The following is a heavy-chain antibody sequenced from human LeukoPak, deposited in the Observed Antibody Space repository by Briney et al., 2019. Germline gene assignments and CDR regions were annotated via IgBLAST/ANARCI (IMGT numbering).Heavy chain of an antibody. Sequence: PGGSLKLSCAAPGFTLSGSAVHWVRLASGKGLEWVGHIDKEIKTYETTTPYAASVRGRFTISRDDSKNTLYLQMNSLRAEDTAVYYCAREGLAFDYWGQGTLVTVSS. V-gene: IGHV3-73*01. J-gene: IGHJ4*02. CDR3: AREGLAFDY. D-gene: IGHD6-19*01. CDR1: GFTLSGSA. CDR2: IDKEIKTYETTT.